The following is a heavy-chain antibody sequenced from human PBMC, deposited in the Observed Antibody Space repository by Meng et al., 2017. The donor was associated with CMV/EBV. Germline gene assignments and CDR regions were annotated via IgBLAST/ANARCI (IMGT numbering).Heavy chain of an antibody. Sequence: VQLVQEGDVVKRPGSSGKVSCKAAGGTFSSYAISWVRQAPGQGLEWMGGIIPILGTANYAQKFQGRVTITADESTSTAYMELSSLRSEDTAVYYCARERGSGSYPFDYWGQGTLVTVSS. J-gene: IGHJ4*02. V-gene: IGHV1-69*11. CDR2: IIPILGTA. D-gene: IGHD1-26*01. CDR3: ARERGSGSYPFDY. CDR1: GGTFSSYA.